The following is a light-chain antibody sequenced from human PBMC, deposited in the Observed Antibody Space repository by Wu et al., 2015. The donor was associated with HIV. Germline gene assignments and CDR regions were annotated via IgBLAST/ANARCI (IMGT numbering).Light chain of an antibody. CDR2: GAS. J-gene: IGKJ5*01. CDR1: QRLSSRS. Sequence: EIVLRQFPSTQSLSPGERALFSCRASQRLSSRSLAWYQQKGGQPPRLLISGASIRATGIPDKFSGAGAGTDFSLIISGLEPEDSAVYYCQQYGDSPITFGQGTRLEIK. V-gene: IGKV3-20*01. CDR3: QQYGDSPIT.